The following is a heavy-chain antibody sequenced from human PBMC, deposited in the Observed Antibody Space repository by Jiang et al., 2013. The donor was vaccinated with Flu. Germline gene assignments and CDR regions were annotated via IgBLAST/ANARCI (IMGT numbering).Heavy chain of an antibody. V-gene: IGHV1-46*03. Sequence: APGQGLEWMGIINPSGGSTSYAQKFQGRVTMTRDTSTSTVYMELSSPRSEDTAVYYCARALWFGELFLWGQGTLVTVSS. CDR2: INPSGGST. CDR3: ARALWFGELFL. D-gene: IGHD3-10*01. J-gene: IGHJ4*02.